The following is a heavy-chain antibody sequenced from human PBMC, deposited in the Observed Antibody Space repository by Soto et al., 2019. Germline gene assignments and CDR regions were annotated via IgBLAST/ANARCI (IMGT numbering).Heavy chain of an antibody. Sequence: ASVKVSCKASGYTFTSYAMHWVRQAPGQRLEWMGWINAGNGNTKYSQKFQGRVTITRDTSASTAYMELSSLRSEDTAVYYCARAHRPYATDEYYYYMDVWGKGTTVTVSS. CDR2: INAGNGNT. D-gene: IGHD2-8*01. V-gene: IGHV1-3*01. CDR3: ARAHRPYATDEYYYYMDV. J-gene: IGHJ6*03. CDR1: GYTFTSYA.